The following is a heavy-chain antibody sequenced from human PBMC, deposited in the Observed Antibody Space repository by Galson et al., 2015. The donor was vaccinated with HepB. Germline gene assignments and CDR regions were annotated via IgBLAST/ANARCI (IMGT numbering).Heavy chain of an antibody. CDR2: IYSSGST. CDR3: AGGYSSSWYSVLGY. CDR1: GFTVSRNY. J-gene: IGHJ4*02. D-gene: IGHD6-13*01. Sequence: SLRLSCAASGFTVSRNYMSWVRQAPGKGLEWVSVIYSSGSTDYADSVKGRFIISRDNSKRTLYLQMNSLRAEDTAVYYCAGGYSSSWYSVLGYWGQGTLVTVSS. V-gene: IGHV3-53*01.